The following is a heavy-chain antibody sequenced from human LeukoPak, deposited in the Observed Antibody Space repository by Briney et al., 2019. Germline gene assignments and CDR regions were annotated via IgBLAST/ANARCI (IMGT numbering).Heavy chain of an antibody. J-gene: IGHJ6*02. V-gene: IGHV4-39*01. CDR2: IYYSGST. CDR1: GGSISSSSYY. Sequence: NASETLSLTCTVSGGSISSSSYYWGWIRQPPGKGLEWIGSIYYSGSTYYNPSLKSRVTISVDTSKNQFSLKLSSVTAADTAVYYCARHVTVAPPGMDVWGQGTTVTVSS. CDR3: ARHVTVAPPGMDV. D-gene: IGHD4-23*01.